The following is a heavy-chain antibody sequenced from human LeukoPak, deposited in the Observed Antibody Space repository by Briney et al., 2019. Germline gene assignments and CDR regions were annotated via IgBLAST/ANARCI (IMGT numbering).Heavy chain of an antibody. J-gene: IGHJ3*02. Sequence: GESLKISCAASGFTFSGSSMHWVRQASGKGLEWVGRIRSRANSYATAYAASVKGRFTISRDDSKNTAYLQMNSLKSEDTAVYYCARGDNSAFDIWGQGTMVTVSS. CDR1: GFTFSGSS. CDR3: ARGDNSAFDI. D-gene: IGHD3-22*01. CDR2: IRSRANSYAT. V-gene: IGHV3-73*01.